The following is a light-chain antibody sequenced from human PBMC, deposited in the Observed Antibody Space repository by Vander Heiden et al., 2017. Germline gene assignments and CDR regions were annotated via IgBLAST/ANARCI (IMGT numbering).Light chain of an antibody. CDR2: AAS. J-gene: IGKJ5*01. V-gene: IGKV1-39*01. CDR1: QSISSY. Sequence: QMTHYPSSLSASVGDRVTITCRASQSISSYLDWYQQKPGKAPKLLMYAASSLQSGVPSRFSGSGSGTDFTLTISSLQPEDFATYYCQQSYSTPITFGQGTRLEIK. CDR3: QQSYSTPIT.